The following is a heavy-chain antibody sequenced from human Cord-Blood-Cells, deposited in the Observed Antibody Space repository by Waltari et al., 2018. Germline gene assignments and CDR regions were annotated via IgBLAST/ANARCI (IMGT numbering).Heavy chain of an antibody. CDR3: ARLFVEMATIFFDP. D-gene: IGHD5-12*01. CDR1: GGSISSSSYD. Sequence: QLQLQESGPGLVKPSETLSLTCTVSGGSISSSSYDWGWIRQPPGKGLEWIGSIYYSGSTYYNPSLKSRVTISVDTSKNQFSLKLSSVTAADTAVYYCARLFVEMATIFFDPWGQGTLVTVSS. CDR2: IYYSGST. J-gene: IGHJ5*02. V-gene: IGHV4-39*07.